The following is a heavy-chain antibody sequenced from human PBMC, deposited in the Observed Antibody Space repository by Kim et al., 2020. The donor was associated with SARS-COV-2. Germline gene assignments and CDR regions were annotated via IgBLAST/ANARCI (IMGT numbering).Heavy chain of an antibody. CDR2: INPSGGST. CDR3: ARDLPSYYCSGGSCPIPIEYYYGMDV. Sequence: ASVKVSCKASGYTFTSYYMHWVRQAPGQGLEWMGIINPSGGSTSYAQKFQGRVTMTRDTSTSTVYMELSSLRSEDTAVYYCARDLPSYYCSGGSCPIPIEYYYGMDVWGQGTTVTVSS. D-gene: IGHD2-15*01. J-gene: IGHJ6*02. V-gene: IGHV1-46*01. CDR1: GYTFTSYY.